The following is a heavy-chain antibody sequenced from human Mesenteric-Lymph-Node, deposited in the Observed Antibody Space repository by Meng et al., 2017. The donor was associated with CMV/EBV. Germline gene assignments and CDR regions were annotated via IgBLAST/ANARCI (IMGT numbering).Heavy chain of an antibody. J-gene: IGHJ4*02. CDR2: INHSGST. D-gene: IGHD3-9*01. V-gene: IGHV4-34*02. CDR1: GWSFSGYY. CDR3: ARGSSYDILTGYFDY. Sequence: QVELQHWGAGLLKTSETLSVTCAWYGWSFSGYYWNWIRQSPEKGLEWIGEINHSGSTTYNPSFTSRIIISVDTSTNQISLNMSSVTAADTAVYYCARGSSYDILTGYFDYWGEGALVTVSS.